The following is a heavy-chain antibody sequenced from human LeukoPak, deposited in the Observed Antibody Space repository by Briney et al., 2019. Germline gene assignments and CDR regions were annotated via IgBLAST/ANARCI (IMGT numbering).Heavy chain of an antibody. D-gene: IGHD3-10*01. J-gene: IGHJ4*02. CDR1: GYSLRDYG. V-gene: IGHV3-33*01. CDR3: ASGTTMVQGVIFAY. Sequence: PGGSLRLSCAASGYSLRDYGMHWVRQAPGKGLEWVAVIWNDGSKTYYADSVKGRFTISRDDSKNTLYLQMHSLRAEDTAVYYCASGTTMVQGVIFAYWGQGTLVTVSS. CDR2: IWNDGSKT.